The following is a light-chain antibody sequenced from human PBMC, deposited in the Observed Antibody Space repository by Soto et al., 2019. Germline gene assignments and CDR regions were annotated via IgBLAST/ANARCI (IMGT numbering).Light chain of an antibody. Sequence: DIQMTQSPSSLSASVGDRVTITCRASQDVRDNLGWYQQKPGTAPKRLIYAASTLQSGVPSRFRGSGSGTEFTLTISSLQPEDFETYFCLQNHSYFWTLGQGTKVDIK. CDR1: QDVRDN. CDR3: LQNHSYFWT. V-gene: IGKV1-17*01. J-gene: IGKJ1*01. CDR2: AAS.